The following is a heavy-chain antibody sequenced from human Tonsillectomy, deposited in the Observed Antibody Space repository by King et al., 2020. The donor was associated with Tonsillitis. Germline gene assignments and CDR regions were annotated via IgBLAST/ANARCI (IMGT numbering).Heavy chain of an antibody. V-gene: IGHV2-26*01. CDR1: GFSLSNARMG. CDR3: ARVEFWSGYFEYFDF. Sequence: VTLKESGPVLVKPPETLTLTCTVSGFSLSNARMGVSWIRQPPGKALEWLAHIFSIDEKSYSTSLKSRLTISKDTSKSQVVLTMTNMDPVDTATYYCARVEFWSGYFEYFDFWGQGTLVTVSS. J-gene: IGHJ4*02. CDR2: IFSIDEK. D-gene: IGHD3-3*01.